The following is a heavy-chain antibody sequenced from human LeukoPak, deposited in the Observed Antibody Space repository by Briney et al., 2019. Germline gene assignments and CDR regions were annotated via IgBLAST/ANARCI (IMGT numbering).Heavy chain of an antibody. CDR1: GGSISSYY. J-gene: IGHJ4*02. Sequence: SETLSLTCTVSGGSISSYYWSWIRQPPGKGLEWIGYIHISGSSNYNPSLKSRVTISVDTSKNQSSLRLSSVSAADTAVYYGARGAGGGTTLPFDYWGQGILVTVSS. CDR3: ARGAGGGTTLPFDY. CDR2: IHISGSS. V-gene: IGHV4-4*09. D-gene: IGHD1-1*01.